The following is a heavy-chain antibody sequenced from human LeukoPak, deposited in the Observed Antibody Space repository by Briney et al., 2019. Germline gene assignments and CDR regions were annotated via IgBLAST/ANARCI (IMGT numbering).Heavy chain of an antibody. Sequence: GASVKVSCKASGGTFSSYAISWVRQAPGQGLEWMGRIIPILGIANYAQKLQGRVTMTTDTSTSTAYMELRSLRSDDTAVYYCARGRGLNSSSWYLARAATSEYDYWGQGTLVTVSS. CDR3: ARGRGLNSSSWYLARAATSEYDY. CDR2: IIPILGIA. J-gene: IGHJ4*02. D-gene: IGHD6-13*01. V-gene: IGHV1-69*04. CDR1: GGTFSSYA.